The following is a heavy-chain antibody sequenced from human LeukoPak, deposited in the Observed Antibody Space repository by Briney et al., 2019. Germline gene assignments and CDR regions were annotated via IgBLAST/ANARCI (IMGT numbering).Heavy chain of an antibody. CDR3: AKGNNYHDSSGYYDH. CDR2: ISGNNGYT. Sequence: GGSLRLSCAASGFTFSNYAMSWVRQAPGKGLEWVSFISGNNGYTFYADSVKGRFTISRDNSKNTLFLQMNSLRAEDTATYYCAKGNNYHDSSGYYDHWGQGALVTVSS. D-gene: IGHD3-22*01. V-gene: IGHV3-23*01. CDR1: GFTFSNYA. J-gene: IGHJ4*02.